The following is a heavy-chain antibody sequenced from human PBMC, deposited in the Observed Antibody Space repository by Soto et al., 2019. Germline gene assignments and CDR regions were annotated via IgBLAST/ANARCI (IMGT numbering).Heavy chain of an antibody. D-gene: IGHD3-22*01. J-gene: IGHJ4*02. V-gene: IGHV4-30-4*01. CDR1: GGSISSGDYY. Sequence: QVQLQESGPGLVKPSQTLSLTCTVSGGSISSGDYYWSWIRQPPGKGLEWIGYFYYSGSTYYNPSLNSRVTISVDTSKNQFSLKLSSVTAADTAVYYWARVVYYDSSGLTHWGQGTLVTVSS. CDR3: ARVVYYDSSGLTH. CDR2: FYYSGST.